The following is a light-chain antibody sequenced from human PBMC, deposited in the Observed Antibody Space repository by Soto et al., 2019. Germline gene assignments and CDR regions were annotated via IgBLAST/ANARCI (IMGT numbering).Light chain of an antibody. Sequence: EIVLTQSPGTLSLSPGDRATLSCRAIQSISSTSLSLAWYHQKLGRPPRLLIYAASSRATGIPDRFNGSGSATDFTLTISRLEPEDFAVYYCQHHHSSPWTFRQGTKVEIK. CDR1: QSISSTSLS. CDR2: AAS. V-gene: IGKV3-20*01. J-gene: IGKJ1*01. CDR3: QHHHSSPWT.